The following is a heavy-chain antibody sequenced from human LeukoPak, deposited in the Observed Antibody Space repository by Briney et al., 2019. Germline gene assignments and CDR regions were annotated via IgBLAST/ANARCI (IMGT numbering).Heavy chain of an antibody. CDR3: ARERGRGRDSPWFDY. J-gene: IGHJ4*02. D-gene: IGHD1-26*01. V-gene: IGHV3-53*01. Sequence: GGSLRLSCAASGFIVSGDFMSWVRQAPGKGLEWVSVIYSDGSTYYADSVKGRFTISRDSSKNTLDLQMTGLRAEDTAVYYCARERGRGRDSPWFDYWGQGTLVTVPS. CDR1: GFIVSGDF. CDR2: IYSDGST.